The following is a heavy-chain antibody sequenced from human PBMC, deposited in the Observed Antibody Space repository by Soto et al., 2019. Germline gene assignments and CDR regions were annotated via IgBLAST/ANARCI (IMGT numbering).Heavy chain of an antibody. J-gene: IGHJ4*02. D-gene: IGHD5-18*01. CDR3: AKGVSQYTPLALFDY. CDR1: VFTFSSYA. V-gene: IGHV3-23*01. Sequence: GGALSLSCAASVFTFSSYAMSWFRQAPVKGLEWVSTISGSDGRTYSTDSVKGRFTISRDNSRNTAYLQMNSLRVEDTAVYYCAKGVSQYTPLALFDYWGRGTLVTVSS. CDR2: ISGSDGRT.